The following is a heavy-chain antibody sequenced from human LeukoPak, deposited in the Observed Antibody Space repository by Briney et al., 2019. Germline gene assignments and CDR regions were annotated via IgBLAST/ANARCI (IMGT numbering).Heavy chain of an antibody. CDR3: ARDARYSGHDY. D-gene: IGHD5-12*01. CDR1: GFTFSSYS. Sequence: PGGSLRLSCAASGFTFSSYSMNWVRQAPGKGLEWVSSISSSSSYINYADSVKGRFTISRDNAKNSLYLQMNSLRAEDTAVYYCARDARYSGHDYWGQGTLVTVSS. V-gene: IGHV3-21*01. CDR2: ISSSSSYI. J-gene: IGHJ4*02.